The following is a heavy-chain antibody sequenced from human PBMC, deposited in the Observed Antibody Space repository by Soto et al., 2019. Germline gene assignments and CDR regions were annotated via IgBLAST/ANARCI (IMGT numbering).Heavy chain of an antibody. D-gene: IGHD1-1*01. Sequence: TLSLTCPVSGGSIRSSTSYWSWISHHPGKGLEWIGFIYFSGSTFYHPSLKSRVTISLDPSRNQFSLKLTSVTAADTAVYYCAREVRNQSGDSHHSYFDLWGRGTQVTVSS. V-gene: IGHV4-31*03. J-gene: IGHJ2*01. CDR2: IYFSGST. CDR3: AREVRNQSGDSHHSYFDL. CDR1: GGSIRSSTSY.